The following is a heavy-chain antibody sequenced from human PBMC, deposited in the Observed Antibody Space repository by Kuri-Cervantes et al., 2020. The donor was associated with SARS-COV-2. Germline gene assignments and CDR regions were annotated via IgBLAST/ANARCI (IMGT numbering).Heavy chain of an antibody. CDR2: ISSNGGST. V-gene: IGHV3-64D*06. CDR1: GFTFSSYA. Sequence: GESLKISCSASGFTFSSYAMHWVRQAPGKGLEYASAISSNGGSTYYADSVKGRFTISRDNSKNTLYLQMSSLRAEDTAVYYCVGGQYSGYDSLFYYYYGMDVWGQGTTVTVSS. J-gene: IGHJ6*02. CDR3: VGGQYSGYDSLFYYYYGMDV. D-gene: IGHD5-12*01.